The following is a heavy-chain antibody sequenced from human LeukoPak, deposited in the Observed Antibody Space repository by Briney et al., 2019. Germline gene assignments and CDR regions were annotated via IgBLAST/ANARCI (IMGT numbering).Heavy chain of an antibody. V-gene: IGHV3-74*01. D-gene: IGHD5-24*01. Sequence: PGGSLRLSCAASGFTFSPAWMHWVRQAPGKGLEWVSRINNDGSYINYADCVKGRFTISRDNAKNTLSLQMNSLRAEDTAVYFCARDGSAYNFDYWGQGVLVTVSS. CDR3: ARDGSAYNFDY. CDR2: INNDGSYI. CDR1: GFTFSPAW. J-gene: IGHJ4*02.